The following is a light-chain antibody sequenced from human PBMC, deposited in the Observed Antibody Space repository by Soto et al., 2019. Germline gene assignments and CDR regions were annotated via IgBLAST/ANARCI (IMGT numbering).Light chain of an antibody. CDR3: ETWYSNTHKV. Sequence: QSVLTQSSSAPASLGSSVKLTCILSSGHSTYIIAWHQQQPGKAPRFLMTLDRSGSYNRGSGVPDRFPGSSSGADRYLTISNLQFEDEGDYYCETWYSNTHKVFGGGTKLTLL. V-gene: IGLV4-60*02. CDR2: LDRSGSY. J-gene: IGLJ3*02. CDR1: SGHSTYI.